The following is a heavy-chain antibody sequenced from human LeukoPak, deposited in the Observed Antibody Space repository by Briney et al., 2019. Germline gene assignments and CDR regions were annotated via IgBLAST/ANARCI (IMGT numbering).Heavy chain of an antibody. CDR2: IYYSGST. Sequence: SETLSLTCTVPGGSISSNSYYWGWIRQPPGKGLEWIGSIYYSGSTYYNPSLKSRVTISVDTSKNHFSLKLSSVTAADTAVYYCARHRYYYRSGSYYGAPYYMDVWGKGTTVTISS. D-gene: IGHD3-10*01. V-gene: IGHV4-39*01. CDR3: ARHRYYYRSGSYYGAPYYMDV. J-gene: IGHJ6*03. CDR1: GGSISSNSYY.